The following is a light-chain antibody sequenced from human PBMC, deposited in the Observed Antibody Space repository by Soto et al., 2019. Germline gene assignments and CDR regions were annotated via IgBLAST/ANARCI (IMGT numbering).Light chain of an antibody. CDR2: EVS. CDR3: SSYAGSNNFV. J-gene: IGLJ1*01. V-gene: IGLV2-8*01. CDR1: SSDIGAYIY. Sequence: QLVLTQPPSASGSPGQSVTISCTGTSSDIGAYIYVSWYQQHPGKAPKLMISEVSRRPSGVPERFSGSKSGNSASLTVSGLQADVEAHYYCSSYAGSNNFVFGTGTKLTVL.